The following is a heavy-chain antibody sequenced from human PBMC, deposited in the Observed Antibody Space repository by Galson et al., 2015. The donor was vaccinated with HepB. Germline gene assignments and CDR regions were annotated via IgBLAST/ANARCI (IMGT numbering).Heavy chain of an antibody. Sequence: SLRLSCAASGFTFSSYWMHWVRQAPGKGLEWVAVIWYDGSNKYYADSVKGRFTISRDNSKNTLYLQMNSLRAEDTAVYYCAREGEDYYDSSGYHDYWGQGTLVTVSS. J-gene: IGHJ4*02. CDR1: GFTFSSYW. D-gene: IGHD3-22*01. CDR2: IWYDGSNK. CDR3: AREGEDYYDSSGYHDY. V-gene: IGHV3-33*08.